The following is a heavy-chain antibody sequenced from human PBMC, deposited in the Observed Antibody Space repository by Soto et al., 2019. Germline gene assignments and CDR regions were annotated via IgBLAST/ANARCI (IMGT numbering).Heavy chain of an antibody. CDR1: GFSLRNDRMG. V-gene: IGHV2-26*01. CDR2: IFSQDEK. Sequence: QVTLKESGPVLVKPTETLTLTCTFSGFSLRNDRMGVSWIRQPPGKALEWLAHIFSQDEKTYSTSMKTRLAIPKDTSKSQVDLTMTNMDPVDTATYYCARIPDYDISTVFTGYRYQYYDVDAWGQGTTVTVSS. CDR3: ARIPDYDISTVFTGYRYQYYDVDA. D-gene: IGHD3-9*01. J-gene: IGHJ6*02.